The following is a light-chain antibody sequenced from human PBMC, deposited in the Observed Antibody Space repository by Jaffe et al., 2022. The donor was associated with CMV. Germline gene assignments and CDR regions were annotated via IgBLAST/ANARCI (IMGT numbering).Light chain of an antibody. Sequence: NFLLTQPHSVSGSPGKTVTISCTRSSGSIASNFVQWYQQRPGSAPTTVIYEDNQRPSGVPGRFSGSIDSSSNSASLTISGLKTEDEADYYCQSYDISAVFGGGTKLTVL. CDR2: EDN. J-gene: IGLJ3*02. V-gene: IGLV6-57*04. CDR1: SGSIASNF. CDR3: QSYDISAV.